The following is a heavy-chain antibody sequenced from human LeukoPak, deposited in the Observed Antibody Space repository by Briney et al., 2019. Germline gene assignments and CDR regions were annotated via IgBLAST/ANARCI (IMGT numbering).Heavy chain of an antibody. CDR3: ARDRGELSPLDY. CDR1: GFTFSSYG. D-gene: IGHD3-16*02. Sequence: GRSLRLSCAASGFTFSSYGMHWVRQAPGKGLEWVAVIWYDGSNKYYADSVKGRFTISRDNSKNTLYLQMNSLRAEDTAVYYCARDRGELSPLDYWGQGTLVTVSS. CDR2: IWYDGSNK. V-gene: IGHV3-33*01. J-gene: IGHJ4*02.